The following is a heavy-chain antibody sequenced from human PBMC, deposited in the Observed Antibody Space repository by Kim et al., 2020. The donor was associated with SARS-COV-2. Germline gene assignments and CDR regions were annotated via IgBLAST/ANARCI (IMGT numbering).Heavy chain of an antibody. CDR2: IDHSGTS. CDR1: SGSFTGYY. D-gene: IGHD3-3*01. CDR3: SRGTATTFGVAKPYYFGMDV. V-gene: IGHV4-34*01. J-gene: IGHJ6*02. Sequence: SETLSLTCAVYSGSFTGYYWSWIRQSPGKGLEWIAEIDHSGTSYTNPSLKSRVTVSVDTYKNKIFLYLRSVTVADTAVYYCSRGTATTFGVAKPYYFGMDVWGQGTTV.